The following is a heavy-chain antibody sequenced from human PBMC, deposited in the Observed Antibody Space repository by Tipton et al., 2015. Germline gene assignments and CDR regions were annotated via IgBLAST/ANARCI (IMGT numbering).Heavy chain of an antibody. J-gene: IGHJ4*02. CDR1: GFTFSSYA. Sequence: GSLRLSCAASGFTFSSYAMSWVRQAPGKGLEWVSSISGSGGSADYTDSGKGRFTISRDSSKNTLFLQMNSLRPEDTAVYYCAKHKERYSGTYAYFDYWGQGTLVTVSS. CDR3: AKHKERYSGTYAYFDY. CDR2: ISGSGGSA. V-gene: IGHV3-23*01. D-gene: IGHD1-26*01.